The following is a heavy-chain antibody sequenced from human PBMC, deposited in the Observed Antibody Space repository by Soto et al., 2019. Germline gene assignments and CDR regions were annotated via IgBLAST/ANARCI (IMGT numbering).Heavy chain of an antibody. J-gene: IGHJ6*02. CDR2: IIPIFGTA. CDR3: ARDLNGGSERMFYGMDV. Sequence: SVKVSCKASGGTFSSYAISWVRQAPGQGLEWMGGIIPIFGTANYAQKFQGRVTITADESTSTAYMELSSLRSEDTAVYYCARDLNGGSERMFYGMDVWVQGTTVTVSS. V-gene: IGHV1-69*13. CDR1: GGTFSSYA. D-gene: IGHD7-27*01.